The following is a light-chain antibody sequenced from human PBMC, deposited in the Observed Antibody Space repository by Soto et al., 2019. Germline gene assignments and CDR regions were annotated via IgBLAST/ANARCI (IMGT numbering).Light chain of an antibody. CDR2: GAS. CDR1: QSVSSSY. Sequence: IVLTQSPCTLSLSPVERATLSCRASQSVSSSYLAWYQQKPGQAPRLLIYGASNRATGIPDRFSGSGSGTDFTLTISRLEPEDFAVYYCQQYGSSGTFGQGTKVDIK. J-gene: IGKJ1*01. V-gene: IGKV3-20*01. CDR3: QQYGSSGT.